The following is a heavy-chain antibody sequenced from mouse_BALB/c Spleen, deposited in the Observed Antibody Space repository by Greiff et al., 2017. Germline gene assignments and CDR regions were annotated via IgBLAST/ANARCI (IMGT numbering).Heavy chain of an antibody. CDR1: GFSLTSYG. Sequence: VQRVESGPGLVQPSQSLSITCTVSGFSLTSYGVHWVRQSPGKGLEWLGVIWSGGSTDYNAAFISRLSISKDNSKSQVFFKMNSLQANDTAIYYCARNYYYGSRYYFDYWGQGTTLTVSS. D-gene: IGHD1-1*01. J-gene: IGHJ2*01. CDR3: ARNYYYGSRYYFDY. CDR2: IWSGGST. V-gene: IGHV2-2*02.